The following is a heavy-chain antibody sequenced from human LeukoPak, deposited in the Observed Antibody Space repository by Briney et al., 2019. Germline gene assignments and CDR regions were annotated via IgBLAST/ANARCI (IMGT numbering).Heavy chain of an antibody. Sequence: SETLSLTCTVSGGPMSSYYWSWIRQSPGQGLEWIGYIYYSGSTNYNPSLKSRVTISVDTSKNQFSLKLSSVTAADTAVYYCACAGGGSGWYRFDYWGQGTLVTVSS. CDR2: IYYSGST. J-gene: IGHJ4*02. CDR3: ACAGGGSGWYRFDY. V-gene: IGHV4-59*12. D-gene: IGHD6-19*01. CDR1: GGPMSSYY.